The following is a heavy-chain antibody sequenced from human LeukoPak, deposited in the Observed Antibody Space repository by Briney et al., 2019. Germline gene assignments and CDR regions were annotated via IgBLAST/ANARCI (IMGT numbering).Heavy chain of an antibody. Sequence: GGALKLSCAASGFTSSGSAIHWVRRASGKGLQWVGRIRSKANNYATAYGASVEGRFTISRDDSKNTAYLQMSSLKTENTALYYCTRFNQDLYGMDVWGQGTTVTVSS. CDR3: TRFNQDLYGMDV. CDR2: IRSKANNYAT. CDR1: GFTSSGSA. V-gene: IGHV3-73*01. J-gene: IGHJ6*02.